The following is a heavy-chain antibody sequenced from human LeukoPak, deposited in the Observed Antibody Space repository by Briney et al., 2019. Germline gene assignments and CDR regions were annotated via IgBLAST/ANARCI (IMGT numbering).Heavy chain of an antibody. J-gene: IGHJ4*02. D-gene: IGHD5-24*01. CDR3: ARQDGTAKFYFDY. V-gene: IGHV5-51*01. CDR2: IHPGDSDT. Sequence: GESLKISCKGSGYSFTYWIGWVRQMPGKGLEWMGIIHPGDSDTRYSPSFQGHVTISVDKSINTAYLQWSSLKASDTAIYYCARQDGTAKFYFDYRGQGTLVTVSS. CDR1: GYSFTYW.